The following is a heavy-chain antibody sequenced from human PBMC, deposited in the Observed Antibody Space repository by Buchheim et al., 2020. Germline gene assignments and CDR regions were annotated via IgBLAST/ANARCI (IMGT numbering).Heavy chain of an antibody. D-gene: IGHD3-10*01. Sequence: QVQLVESGGGVVQPGRSLRLSCAASGFTFSSYAMHWVRQAPGKGLEWVAVISYDGSNKYYADSVKGRFTISRDNSKNTLYLQMNSLRAEDTAVYYCARAVLLWFGELFPFDYWGQGTL. CDR2: ISYDGSNK. V-gene: IGHV3-30-3*01. CDR1: GFTFSSYA. CDR3: ARAVLLWFGELFPFDY. J-gene: IGHJ4*02.